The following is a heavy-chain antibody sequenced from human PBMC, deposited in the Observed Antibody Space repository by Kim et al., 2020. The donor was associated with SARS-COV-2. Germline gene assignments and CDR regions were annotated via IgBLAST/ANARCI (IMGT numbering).Heavy chain of an antibody. D-gene: IGHD6-13*01. CDR3: ARGRQQLLGFDF. J-gene: IGHJ4*02. Sequence: YYADSVKGRFTISRNNSRNTLYLQMTRLKAEDTAMYYGARGRQQLLGFDFWGQGTLVTVSS. V-gene: IGHV3-53*01.